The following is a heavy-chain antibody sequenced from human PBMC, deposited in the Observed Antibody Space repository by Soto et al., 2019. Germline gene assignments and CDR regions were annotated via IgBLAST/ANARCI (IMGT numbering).Heavy chain of an antibody. CDR1: GYTFTSYY. CDR2: INPSGGST. J-gene: IGHJ4*01. D-gene: IGHD2-21*01. V-gene: IGHV1-46*01. Sequence: GSVKVSCKASGYTFTSYYMHWVRQAPGQGLEWMGIINPSGGSTSYAQKFQGRVTMTRDTSTSTVYMELSRLIAEGTAVYFCARPESRISIFDTGDQGTLVAVPS. CDR3: ARPESRISIFDT.